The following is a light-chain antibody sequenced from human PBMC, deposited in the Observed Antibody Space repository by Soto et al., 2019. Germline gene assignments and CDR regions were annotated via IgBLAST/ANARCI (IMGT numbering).Light chain of an antibody. Sequence: EIVLMHFPGSLGLSPGERTTLSCRASQTLRRTYIAWYQQKPGQAPRVLIYGASNRATGIPDRFSGSGSGTDFTLTISRLEPEDFAVYYCQQYGSSGTFGQGTKVDIK. CDR3: QQYGSSGT. CDR2: GAS. CDR1: QTLRRTY. V-gene: IGKV3-20*01. J-gene: IGKJ1*01.